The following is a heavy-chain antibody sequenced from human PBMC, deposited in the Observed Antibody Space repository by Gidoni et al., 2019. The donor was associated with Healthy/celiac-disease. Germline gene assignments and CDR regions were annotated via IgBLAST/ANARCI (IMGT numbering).Heavy chain of an antibody. J-gene: IGHJ5*02. CDR3: ARGTYKILS. CDR1: GFTFSSYS. Sequence: ELQLVESGGDLVQPGASLRLSCAASGFTFSSYSMNRVRQAPGKGLELVSYISSSSSTIYYADSVKGRFPLARDNAKNSVSLPMNSLRVEDTAVYYCARGTYKILSWGQGTLVTVSS. D-gene: IGHD1-1*01. CDR2: ISSSSSTI. V-gene: IGHV3-48*01.